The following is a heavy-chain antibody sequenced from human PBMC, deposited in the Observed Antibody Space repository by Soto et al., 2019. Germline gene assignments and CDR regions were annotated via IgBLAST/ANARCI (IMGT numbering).Heavy chain of an antibody. CDR1: GFTFTSSA. CDR2: IAVGSGYT. V-gene: IGHV1-58*01. CDR3: AADATAWQQMVPSDY. D-gene: IGHD2-8*01. Sequence: PRASVKVSCKASGFTFTSSAFQCVRQARGQRLEWIGWIAVGSGYTNYAQRFQDRVTLTRDMSTATTYMELSRLTSEDTAIYYCAADATAWQQMVPSDYWGQGTLVTVS. J-gene: IGHJ4*02.